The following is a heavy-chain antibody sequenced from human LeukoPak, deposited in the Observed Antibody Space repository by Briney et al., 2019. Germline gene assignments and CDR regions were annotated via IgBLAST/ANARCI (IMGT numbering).Heavy chain of an antibody. J-gene: IGHJ6*03. V-gene: IGHV4-4*07. D-gene: IGHD6-13*01. Sequence: SETLSLTCTVSGGSISSYYWSWIGQPAGKGLEWIGRIYTSGSTNYNPSLKSRVTISVDTSKNQFSLKLSSVTAADTAVYYCAGGSSWYHYYYMDVWGKGTTVTVSS. CDR3: AGGSSWYHYYYMDV. CDR1: GGSISSYY. CDR2: IYTSGST.